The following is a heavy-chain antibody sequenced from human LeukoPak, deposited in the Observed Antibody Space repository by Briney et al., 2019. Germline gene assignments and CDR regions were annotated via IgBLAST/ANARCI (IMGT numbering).Heavy chain of an antibody. CDR1: GGSISGYY. V-gene: IGHV4-59*08. CDR2: IYNSGST. J-gene: IGHJ4*02. D-gene: IGHD6-19*01. CDR3: ARRSSGWSFDY. Sequence: SETLSLTCIVSGGSISGYYWSWIRQPPGKGLEWIGYIYNSGSTNYNPSLKSRVTISADTSKNQFSLKLSSVTAADTAVYYCARRSSGWSFDYWGQGTLVTVSS.